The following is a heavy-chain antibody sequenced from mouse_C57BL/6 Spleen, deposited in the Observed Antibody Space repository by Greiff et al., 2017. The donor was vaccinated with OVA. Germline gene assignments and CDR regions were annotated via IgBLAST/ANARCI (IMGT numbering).Heavy chain of an antibody. V-gene: IGHV5-6*01. CDR3: ARLDSSGY. D-gene: IGHD3-2*02. CDR2: ISSGGSYT. CDR1: GFTFSSYG. J-gene: IGHJ2*01. Sequence: EVQLQESGGDLVKPGGSLKLSCAASGFTFSSYGMSWVRQTPDKRLEWVATISSGGSYTYYPDSVKGRFTISRDNAKNTLYLQRSSLKSEDTAMYYCARLDSSGYWGQGTTLTVSS.